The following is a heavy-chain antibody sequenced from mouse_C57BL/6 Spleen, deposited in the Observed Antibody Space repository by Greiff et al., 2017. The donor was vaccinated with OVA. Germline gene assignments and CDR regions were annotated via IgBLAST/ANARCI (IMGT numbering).Heavy chain of an antibody. Sequence: VQLQQPGAELVKPGASVKLSCKASGYTFTSYWMQWVKQRPGQGLEWIGEIDPSDSYTNYNQKFKGKATLTVDTSSSTAYMQLSSLTSEDSAVYHCARGGSNHWYFDVWGTGTTVTVSS. CDR2: IDPSDSYT. D-gene: IGHD1-1*01. CDR1: GYTFTSYW. V-gene: IGHV1-50*01. CDR3: ARGGSNHWYFDV. J-gene: IGHJ1*03.